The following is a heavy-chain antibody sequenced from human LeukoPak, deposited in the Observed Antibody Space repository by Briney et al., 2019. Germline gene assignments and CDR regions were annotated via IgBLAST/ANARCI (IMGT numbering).Heavy chain of an antibody. J-gene: IGHJ4*02. Sequence: KPGGSLRLSCAASGFTFSDFHMSWIRQAPGKGLEWVSYISSSGSTIYYADSVKGRFTISRDNAKNSLYLQLNSLRAEDTAVYYCARPVSGSSGWYYNYWGQGTLVTVSS. CDR3: ARPVSGSSGWYYNY. CDR1: GFTFSDFH. V-gene: IGHV3-11*04. CDR2: ISSSGSTI. D-gene: IGHD6-19*01.